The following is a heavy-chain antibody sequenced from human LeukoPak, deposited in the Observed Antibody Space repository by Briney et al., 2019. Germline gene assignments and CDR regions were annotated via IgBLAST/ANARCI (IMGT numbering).Heavy chain of an antibody. J-gene: IGHJ4*02. CDR2: INPSGGST. V-gene: IGHV1-46*01. CDR1: GYTFTSYY. Sequence: APVKVSCKASGYTFTSYYMHWVRQAPGQGLEWMGIINPSGGSTSYAQKFQGRVTMTRDTSTSTVYMELSSLRSEDTAVYYCAREGGSYYDFGYWGQGTLVTVSS. D-gene: IGHD1-26*01. CDR3: AREGGSYYDFGY.